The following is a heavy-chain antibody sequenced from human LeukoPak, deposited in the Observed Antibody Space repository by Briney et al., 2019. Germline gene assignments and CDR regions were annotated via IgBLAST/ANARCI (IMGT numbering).Heavy chain of an antibody. CDR3: AKDKFLYYYESSLDY. V-gene: IGHV3-33*06. D-gene: IGHD3-22*01. Sequence: GGSLRLSCAASGFTFSSYGMHWVRQAPGKGLEWVAVIWYDGSNKYYAYSVKGRFTISRDNSKNTLYLQMNSLRAEDTAVYYCAKDKFLYYYESSLDYWGQGTLVTVSS. J-gene: IGHJ4*02. CDR1: GFTFSSYG. CDR2: IWYDGSNK.